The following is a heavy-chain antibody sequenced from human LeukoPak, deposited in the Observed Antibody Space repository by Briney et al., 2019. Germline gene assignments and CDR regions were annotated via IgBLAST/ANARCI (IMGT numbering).Heavy chain of an antibody. J-gene: IGHJ3*02. V-gene: IGHV3-23*01. Sequence: GGSLRLSCAASGFTFSSYAMSWVRQAPGKGLEWVSGISGSGGTTYYIDSVEGRFTISRDNSKNTLFLQMTSLRAEDTAIYYCAKDGSSGWLRNAFDIWGQGTMVTVSS. CDR1: GFTFSSYA. CDR2: ISGSGGTT. CDR3: AKDGSSGWLRNAFDI. D-gene: IGHD6-19*01.